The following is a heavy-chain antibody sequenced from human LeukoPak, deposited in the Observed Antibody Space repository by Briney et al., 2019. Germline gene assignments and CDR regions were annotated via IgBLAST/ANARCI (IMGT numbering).Heavy chain of an antibody. CDR1: GGTFSSYA. J-gene: IGHJ3*02. V-gene: IGHV1-69*06. CDR2: IIPIFGTA. D-gene: IGHD3-3*01. CDR3: ARVERFLEWFSAFDI. Sequence: SVKVSCKASGGTFSSYAISWVRQAPGQGLEWMGGIIPIFGTANYAQKFQGRVTITADKSTSTAYIELSSLRSEDTAVYYCARVERFLEWFSAFDIWGQGTMVTVSS.